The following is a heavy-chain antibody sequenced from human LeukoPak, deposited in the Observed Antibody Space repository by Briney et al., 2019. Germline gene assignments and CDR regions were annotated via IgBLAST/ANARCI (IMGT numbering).Heavy chain of an antibody. CDR3: ARDRTTYDSSGYSDY. V-gene: IGHV3-23*01. Sequence: GGSLRLSCAASGFTFSSYAMSWVRQAPGKGLEWVSAISGSGGSTYYADSVEGRFTISRDNSKNTLYLQMNSLRAEDTAVYYCARDRTTYDSSGYSDYWGQGTLVTVSS. CDR2: ISGSGGST. CDR1: GFTFSSYA. D-gene: IGHD3-22*01. J-gene: IGHJ4*02.